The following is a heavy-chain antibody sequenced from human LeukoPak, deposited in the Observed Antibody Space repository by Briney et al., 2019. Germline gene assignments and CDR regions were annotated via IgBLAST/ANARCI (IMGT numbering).Heavy chain of an antibody. CDR3: ARQLYYYDSSGYYWFDY. CDR1: GGSFSGYY. Sequence: PSETLSLTCAVYGGSFSGYYWSWIRQPPGKGLEWIGEINHSGSTNYNPSFKSRVTISVDTSKNQFSLKLSSVTAADTAVYYCARQLYYYDSSGYYWFDYWGQGTLVTVSS. CDR2: INHSGST. V-gene: IGHV4-34*01. J-gene: IGHJ4*02. D-gene: IGHD3-22*01.